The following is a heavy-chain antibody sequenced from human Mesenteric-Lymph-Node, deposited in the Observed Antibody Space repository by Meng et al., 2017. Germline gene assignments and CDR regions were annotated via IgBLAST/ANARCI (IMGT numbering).Heavy chain of an antibody. CDR1: GGSISSSSYY. J-gene: IGHJ6*02. CDR2: IYYSGST. V-gene: IGHV4-39*07. Sequence: SETLSLTCTVSGGSISSSSYYWGWIRQPPGKGLEWIGSIYYSGSTYYNPSLKSRVTISVDKSKNQFSLKLSSVTAADTAVYYCARDSTGSAAAGIGDYYYYGMDVWGQGTTVTVSS. CDR3: ARDSTGSAAAGIGDYYYYGMDV. D-gene: IGHD6-13*01.